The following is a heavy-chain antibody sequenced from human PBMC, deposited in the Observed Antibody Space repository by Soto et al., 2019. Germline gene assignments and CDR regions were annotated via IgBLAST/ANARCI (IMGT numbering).Heavy chain of an antibody. V-gene: IGHV4-39*01. Sequence: QLQLQESGPGLVKPSETLSLTCSVSGGSVSSSSYYWGWVRQPPGKVLEWIGTIYYTGSTSYSPSLKSRGTISVDTSKTQFSLSLTSVTAADTAVYYCAGRRAGDYYFDSWGQGTLVTVSS. D-gene: IGHD1-26*01. CDR2: IYYTGST. CDR1: GGSVSSSSYY. J-gene: IGHJ4*02. CDR3: AGRRAGDYYFDS.